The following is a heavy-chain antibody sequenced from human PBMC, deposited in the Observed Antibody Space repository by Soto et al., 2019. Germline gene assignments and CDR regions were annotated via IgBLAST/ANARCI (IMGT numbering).Heavy chain of an antibody. CDR2: INEDGSEK. Sequence: EVQLVESGGGLVQPGGSLRLSCAASGFTFSNYWMNWVRQAPGKGLEWVANINEDGSEKYYVDSAKGRFTISRDNAKNSLYLQMSSLRAEDTAVYYCASDLFDYWGQGTLVTVS. V-gene: IGHV3-7*01. CDR1: GFTFSNYW. J-gene: IGHJ4*02. CDR3: ASDLFDY.